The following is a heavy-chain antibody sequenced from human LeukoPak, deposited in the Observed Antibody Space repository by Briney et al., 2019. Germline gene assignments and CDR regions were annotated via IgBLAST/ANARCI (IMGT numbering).Heavy chain of an antibody. CDR2: IYSGGST. D-gene: IGHD3-16*01. Sequence: GGSLRLSCAASGFIVSNNYMNWVRQAPGKGLEWVSVIYSGGSTYYADSVKGRFTISRDNSKNTLYLQMNSLRAEDTAVYYCAKGGDYVWGTHIESYYFDYWGQGTLVTVSS. CDR1: GFIVSNNY. V-gene: IGHV3-66*02. CDR3: AKGGDYVWGTHIESYYFDY. J-gene: IGHJ4*02.